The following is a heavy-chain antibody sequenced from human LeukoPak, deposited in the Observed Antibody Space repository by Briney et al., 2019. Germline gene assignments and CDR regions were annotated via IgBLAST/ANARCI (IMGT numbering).Heavy chain of an antibody. Sequence: PSEALSLTCTVSGASIITTNYYWGWIRQPPGKGLEWIGSISYSGNAYYNPSLRSRLSISMDASKNQFSLKVRSVTAADTAVYYCARNLGQTWGTVTTDLWYFDHWGQGTLVPVSS. CDR3: ARNLGQTWGTVTTDLWYFDH. D-gene: IGHD4-11*01. V-gene: IGHV4-39*01. CDR2: ISYSGNA. J-gene: IGHJ4*02. CDR1: GASIITTNYY.